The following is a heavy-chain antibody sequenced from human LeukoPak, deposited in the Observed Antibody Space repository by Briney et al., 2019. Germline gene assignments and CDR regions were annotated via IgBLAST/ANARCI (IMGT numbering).Heavy chain of an antibody. CDR3: ARDIAPSGSWWFDS. V-gene: IGHV1-2*02. J-gene: IGHJ5*01. CDR1: GYTFRDYY. Sequence: ASVKVSCKASGYTFRDYYIHWLRRAPGQGLEWMGWINPKSDEKNYAQKFQGRVTMTRDTSSRTAYMVMRWLASDDTAVYYCARDIAPSGSWWFDSWGQGTLVTVSS. CDR2: INPKSDEK. D-gene: IGHD2-15*01.